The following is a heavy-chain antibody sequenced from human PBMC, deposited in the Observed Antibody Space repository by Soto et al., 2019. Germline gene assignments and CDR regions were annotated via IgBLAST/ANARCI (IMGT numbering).Heavy chain of an antibody. CDR2: ISWKSASI. CDR1: GFSFGDYA. D-gene: IGHD2-21*02. V-gene: IGHV3-9*01. J-gene: IGHJ6*02. CDR3: AKSRGGTANGLDV. Sequence: EVKLVESGGDLVQPGRSLRLSCAASGFSFGDYAMHWVRQAPGKGLEWVSGISWKSASIGYADSVKGRFTISRDNAKNSRYLQMNSLSAEDTALYHCAKSRGGTANGLDVWGQGTTVTVSS.